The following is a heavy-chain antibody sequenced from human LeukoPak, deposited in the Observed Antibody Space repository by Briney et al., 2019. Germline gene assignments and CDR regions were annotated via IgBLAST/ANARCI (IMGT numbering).Heavy chain of an antibody. J-gene: IGHJ5*02. Sequence: PSETLSLTCTVSGYSISSGYYWGWIRQPPGKGLEWIGSIYHSGSTYYNPSLKSRVTISVDTSKIQFSLKLSSVTAADTAVYYCARAPAPLIRYFDWLPNRFDPWGQGTLVTVSS. V-gene: IGHV4-38-2*02. CDR1: GYSISSGYY. D-gene: IGHD3-9*01. CDR2: IYHSGST. CDR3: ARAPAPLIRYFDWLPNRFDP.